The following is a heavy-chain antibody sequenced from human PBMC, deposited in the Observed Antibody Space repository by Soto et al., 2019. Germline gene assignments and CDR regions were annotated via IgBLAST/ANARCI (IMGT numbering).Heavy chain of an antibody. Sequence: ASVKVSCKVSGYTVTSYDINWVRQATGQGLEWMGWMNPNSGNTGYEQKFQGRVTMTRNTSISTAYMELSSLRSEDTAVYYCAREAFQLALDYWGKVTRGSSSS. CDR1: GYTVTSYD. CDR2: MNPNSGNT. D-gene: IGHD6-13*01. J-gene: IGHJ4*02. V-gene: IGHV1-8*01. CDR3: AREAFQLALDY.